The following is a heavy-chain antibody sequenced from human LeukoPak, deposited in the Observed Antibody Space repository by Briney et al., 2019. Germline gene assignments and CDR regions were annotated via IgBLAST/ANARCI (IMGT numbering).Heavy chain of an antibody. Sequence: PGESLRLSCAASGFTFSSYWMHWVRQAPGKGLVWVSRINSDGSSTSYADSVKGRFTISRDNAKNTLYLQMNSLRAEDTAVYYCARDGNVLRFLEWLSAYYYYGMDVWGQGTTVTVSS. J-gene: IGHJ6*02. D-gene: IGHD3-3*01. CDR1: GFTFSSYW. CDR2: INSDGSST. CDR3: ARDGNVLRFLEWLSAYYYYGMDV. V-gene: IGHV3-74*01.